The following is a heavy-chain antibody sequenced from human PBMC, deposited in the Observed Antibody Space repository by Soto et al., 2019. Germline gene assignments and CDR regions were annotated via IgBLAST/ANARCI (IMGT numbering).Heavy chain of an antibody. CDR1: GGSLSGYY. D-gene: IGHD3-16*01. J-gene: IGHJ4*02. Sequence: QVQLQQWGAGLLKPSETLSLTCAVYGGSLSGYYWSWVRQSPGKGLVWIGEINDSGSTNFNPSLASRVTISRDTSKNQFSLQLTSLTAADTAVYYWARGMGLGLGEQTALGYWGQGTLVTVSS. CDR3: ARGMGLGLGEQTALGY. V-gene: IGHV4-34*01. CDR2: INDSGST.